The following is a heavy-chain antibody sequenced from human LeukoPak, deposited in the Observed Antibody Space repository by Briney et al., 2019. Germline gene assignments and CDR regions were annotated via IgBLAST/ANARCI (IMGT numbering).Heavy chain of an antibody. CDR3: ARVYSYGYVNY. V-gene: IGHV4-34*01. J-gene: IGHJ4*02. Sequence: SETLSLTCAVYGGSFSGYYWSWIRQPPGKGLEWIGEINHSGSTNYNPSLKGRVTISVGTSKNQFSLKLSSVTAADTAVYYCARVYSYGYVNYWGEGTLVTVSS. CDR1: GGSFSGYY. D-gene: IGHD5-18*01. CDR2: INHSGST.